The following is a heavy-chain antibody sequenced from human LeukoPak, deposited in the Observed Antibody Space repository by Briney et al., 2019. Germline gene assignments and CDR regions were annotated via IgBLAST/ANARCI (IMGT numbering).Heavy chain of an antibody. CDR2: INHSGST. CDR1: GGSFSGYY. J-gene: IGHJ5*02. CDR3: ARGLHCSSTSCFWRKNWFDP. D-gene: IGHD2-2*01. Sequence: TSSETLSLTCAVYGGSFSGYYWSWIRQPLGKGLEWIGEINHSGSTNYNPSLKSRVTISVDTSKNQFSLKLSSVTAADTAVYYCARGLHCSSTSCFWRKNWFDPWGQGTLVTVSS. V-gene: IGHV4-34*01.